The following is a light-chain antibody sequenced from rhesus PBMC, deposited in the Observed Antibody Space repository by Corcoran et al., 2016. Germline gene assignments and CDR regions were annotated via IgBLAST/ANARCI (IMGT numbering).Light chain of an antibody. Sequence: DIQMTQSPSSLSASVGDRVTITCQASQGISNWLAWYQQKPGKAPKLLIFAASSLQSGGPSRFSGSGSGTEFTLTISSLQPADFATYYCQQHNSNLALTFGGGTKVEIK. CDR2: AAS. J-gene: IGKJ4*01. CDR1: QGISNW. CDR3: QQHNSNLALT. V-gene: IGKV1-33*02.